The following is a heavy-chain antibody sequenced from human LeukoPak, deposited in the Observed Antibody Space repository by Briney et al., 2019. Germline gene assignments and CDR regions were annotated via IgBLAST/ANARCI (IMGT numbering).Heavy chain of an antibody. CDR2: ISSSSTI. Sequence: GGSLRLSCAASGFTFSSYSMNWVRQAPGKGLEWVSYISSSSTIYYADSVKGRFTISRDNAKNSLYLQMNSLRAEDTAVYYCARGDKNDYYGSGSPLWGQGTMVTVSS. V-gene: IGHV3-48*01. D-gene: IGHD3-10*01. CDR1: GFTFSSYS. J-gene: IGHJ3*01. CDR3: ARGDKNDYYGSGSPL.